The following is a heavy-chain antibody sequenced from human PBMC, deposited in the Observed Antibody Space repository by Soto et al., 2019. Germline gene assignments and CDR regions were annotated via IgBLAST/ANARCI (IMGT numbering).Heavy chain of an antibody. CDR3: ASLGYCSSTSCYTDPLNWFDP. D-gene: IGHD2-2*02. J-gene: IGHJ5*02. Sequence: ASVKVSCKASGYTFTSYAMHWVRQAPGQRLEWMGWINAGNGNTKYSQKFQGRVTITRDTSASTAYMELSSLRSEDTAVYYCASLGYCSSTSCYTDPLNWFDPWGQGTLVTSPQ. CDR2: INAGNGNT. CDR1: GYTFTSYA. V-gene: IGHV1-3*01.